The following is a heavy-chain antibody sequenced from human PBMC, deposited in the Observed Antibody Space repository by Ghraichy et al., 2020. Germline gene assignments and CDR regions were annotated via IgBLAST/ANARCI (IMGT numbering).Heavy chain of an antibody. J-gene: IGHJ4*02. CDR1: GFTFSSYA. Sequence: GGSLRLSCAASGFTFSSYAMSWVRQAPGKGLEWVSAISGSGGSTYYADSVKGRFTISRDNSKNTLYLQMNSLRAEDTAVYYCAKDGADFWSGYYMSPFDYWGQGTLVTVSS. CDR2: ISGSGGST. D-gene: IGHD3-3*01. V-gene: IGHV3-23*01. CDR3: AKDGADFWSGYYMSPFDY.